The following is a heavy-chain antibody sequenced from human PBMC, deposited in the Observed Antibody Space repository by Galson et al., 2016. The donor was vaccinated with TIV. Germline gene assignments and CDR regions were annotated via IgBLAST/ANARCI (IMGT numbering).Heavy chain of an antibody. Sequence: SLRLSCAASGFTFQRSFMSWVRQAPGKGLEWVSIMYPDGATFYAESMKGRFGISRDTSQNTLYLQMKSLRAEDTALYYCVGAETPNNADDWGPGTLVTVSS. D-gene: IGHD1-14*01. CDR3: VGAETPNNADD. J-gene: IGHJ4*02. V-gene: IGHV3-53*01. CDR2: MYPDGAT. CDR1: GFTFQRSF.